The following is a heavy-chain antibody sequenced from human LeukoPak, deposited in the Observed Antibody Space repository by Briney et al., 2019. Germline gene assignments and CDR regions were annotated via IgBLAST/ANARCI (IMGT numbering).Heavy chain of an antibody. D-gene: IGHD1-1*01. CDR2: SYDSGST. CDR3: ARHGGAWTFDY. J-gene: IGHJ4*02. V-gene: IGHV4-61*05. CDR1: GGSISSSSYY. Sequence: SSETLSLTCTVSGGSISSSSYYWGWIRQPPGKGLEWIGYSYDSGSTNFNPSLKSRVTISVDTSKNQFSLRLSSVTAADTAVYYCARHGGAWTFDYWGQGTLVTVSS.